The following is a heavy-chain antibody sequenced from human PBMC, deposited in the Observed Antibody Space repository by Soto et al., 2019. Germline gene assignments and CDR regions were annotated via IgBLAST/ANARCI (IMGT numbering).Heavy chain of an antibody. J-gene: IGHJ4*02. V-gene: IGHV1-69*02. Sequence: QVQLVQSGAEVKKPGSSVKVSCKASGGTFSSYTISWVRQAPGQGLEWMGRIIPILGIANYAQKFQGRFTMTADKSTSTAYMELSSLRSEYMAVYYCARVCCSSSSCQFDYWGQGTLVTVSS. CDR2: IIPILGIA. D-gene: IGHD2-2*01. CDR1: GGTFSSYT. CDR3: ARVCCSSSSCQFDY.